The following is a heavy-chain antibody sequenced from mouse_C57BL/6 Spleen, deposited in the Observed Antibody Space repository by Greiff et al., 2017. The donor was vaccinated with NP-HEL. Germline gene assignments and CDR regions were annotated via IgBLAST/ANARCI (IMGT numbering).Heavy chain of an antibody. D-gene: IGHD2-5*01. V-gene: IGHV1-69*01. CDR1: GYTFTSYW. CDR3: ARKSNFPGFDY. CDR2: IDPSDSYT. J-gene: IGHJ2*01. Sequence: QVQLQQPGAELVMPGASVKLSCKASGYTFTSYWMHWVKQRPGQGLEWIGEIDPSDSYTNYNQKFKGKSTLTVDKSSTTAYMQLSSLTSEDSAVYYCARKSNFPGFDYWGQGTTLTVSS.